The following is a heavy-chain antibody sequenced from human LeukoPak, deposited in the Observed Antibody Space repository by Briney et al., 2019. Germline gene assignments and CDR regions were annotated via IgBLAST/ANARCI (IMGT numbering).Heavy chain of an antibody. D-gene: IGHD6-13*01. J-gene: IGHJ4*02. CDR1: GYTFTSYY. CDR3: AREDRGIAAAGGSGPSDEEASFDY. Sequence: GASVKVSCKASGYTFTSYYMHWVRQAPGQGLEWMGIINPSGGSTSYAQKFQGRVTMTRDTSTSTVYMELSSLRSEDTAVYYCAREDRGIAAAGGSGPSDEEASFDYWGQGTLVTVSS. V-gene: IGHV1-46*01. CDR2: INPSGGST.